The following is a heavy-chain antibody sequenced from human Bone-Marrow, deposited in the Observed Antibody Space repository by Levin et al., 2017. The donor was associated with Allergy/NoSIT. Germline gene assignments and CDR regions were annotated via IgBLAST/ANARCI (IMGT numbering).Heavy chain of an antibody. D-gene: IGHD3-22*01. CDR3: ARVEGLTYYYDSSGYYCDFGGDY. Sequence: SQTLSLTCAISGDSVSSNSAAWNWIRQSPSRGLEWLGRTYYRSKWYNDYAVSVKSRITINPDTSKNQFSLQLNSVTPEDTAVYYCARVEGLTYYYDSSGYYCDFGGDYWGQGTLVTVSS. CDR2: TYYRSKWYN. J-gene: IGHJ4*02. V-gene: IGHV6-1*01. CDR1: GDSVSSNSAA.